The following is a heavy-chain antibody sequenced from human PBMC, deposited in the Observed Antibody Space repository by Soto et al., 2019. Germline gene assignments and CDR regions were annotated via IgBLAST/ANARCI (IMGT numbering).Heavy chain of an antibody. CDR1: GFTFSSYG. CDR3: ARAYCGRDCYYVDY. CDR2: IWYDGSNK. D-gene: IGHD2-21*02. V-gene: IGHV3-33*01. J-gene: IGHJ4*02. Sequence: PGGSLRLSCAASGFTFSSYGMHWVRQAPGKGLERVAVIWYDGSNKYYADSVKGRFTISRDNSKNTLYLQMNSLRAEDTAVYYCARAYCGRDCYYVDYWGQGTLVTVSS.